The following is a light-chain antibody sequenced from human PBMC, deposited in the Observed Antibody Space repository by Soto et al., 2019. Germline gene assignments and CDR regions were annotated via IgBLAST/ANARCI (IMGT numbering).Light chain of an antibody. Sequence: IVLTHSPGTLSLSPGERATLSCRASQSVSSSYLAWYQQKPGQAPRLLIYDASSRATGIPDRFSGSGSGTNFTLTISRLEPEDFAVYYCQQYGSSPPINFGQGTRLEIK. CDR1: QSVSSSY. CDR3: QQYGSSPPIN. J-gene: IGKJ5*01. V-gene: IGKV3-20*01. CDR2: DAS.